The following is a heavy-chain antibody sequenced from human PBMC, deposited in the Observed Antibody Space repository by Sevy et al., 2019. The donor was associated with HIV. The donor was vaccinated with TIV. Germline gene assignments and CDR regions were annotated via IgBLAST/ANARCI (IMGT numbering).Heavy chain of an antibody. CDR1: GFTLTTYA. Sequence: GGYLRLSCAASGFTLTTYALHWVRQAPGKGLEWMALISYDGSNKYYADSVKGRFTISRDISKNTVHLQMISLRADDTAVYYCAIEGTHFDYWGQGTLVTVSS. CDR3: AIEGTHFDY. V-gene: IGHV3-30-3*01. CDR2: ISYDGSNK. D-gene: IGHD3-10*01. J-gene: IGHJ4*02.